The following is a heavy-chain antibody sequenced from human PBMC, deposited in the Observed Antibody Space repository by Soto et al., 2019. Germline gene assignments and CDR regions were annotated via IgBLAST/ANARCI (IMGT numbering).Heavy chain of an antibody. CDR2: ISRASFT. Sequence: EVQLLESGGGLVQPGGSLRLSCTASGFTFSSYAMSWVRQAPGKELEWVSGISRASFTYYADSVKGRFTISRDNSKNTLHLQMNSLRVEETAVYYCAKEGAGYGDNPEVYWGQGTLVTVSS. D-gene: IGHD4-17*01. CDR3: AKEGAGYGDNPEVY. V-gene: IGHV3-23*01. CDR1: GFTFSSYA. J-gene: IGHJ4*02.